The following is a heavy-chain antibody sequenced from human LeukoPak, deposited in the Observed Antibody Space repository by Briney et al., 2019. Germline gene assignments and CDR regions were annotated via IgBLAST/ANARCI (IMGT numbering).Heavy chain of an antibody. CDR2: ISASDGST. CDR1: EFTFSNYA. CDR3: AKARLAATGTHFDY. Sequence: GGSLRLSCAASEFTFSNYAMSWVRQAPGKGLEWVSSISASDGSTYYADSVKGRSTVSRDNSKNTLYLHMNSLRAEDTAVYYCAKARLAATGTHFDYWGQGTLVTVSS. V-gene: IGHV3-23*01. J-gene: IGHJ4*02. D-gene: IGHD6-13*01.